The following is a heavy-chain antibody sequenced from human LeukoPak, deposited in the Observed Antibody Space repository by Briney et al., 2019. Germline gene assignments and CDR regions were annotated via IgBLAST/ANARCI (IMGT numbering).Heavy chain of an antibody. V-gene: IGHV3-15*01. CDR1: GFTFSNAW. CDR3: TTERTVTSFRSVFDI. CDR2: IKSKTDGGTT. Sequence: VGSLRLSCAASGFTFSNAWMSWVRQAPGKGLEWVGRIKSKTDGGTTDYAAPVKGRFTISRDDSKNTLYLQMNSLKTEDTAVYYCTTERTVTSFRSVFDIWGQGTMVTVSS. D-gene: IGHD4-17*01. J-gene: IGHJ3*02.